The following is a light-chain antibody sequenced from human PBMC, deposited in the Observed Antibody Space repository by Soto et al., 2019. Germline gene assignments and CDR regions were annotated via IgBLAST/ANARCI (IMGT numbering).Light chain of an antibody. CDR1: QSVSIL. CDR2: GAS. V-gene: IGKV3-15*01. Sequence: EIVMTQSPATLSVSPGERATLCCRASQSVSILLAWYQQKPGQAPRLLIHGASTKATDMPGRFSGRGSGTEFTLTINNLQSEDFAVYYCQQYRNWPRTFGQGTKVDIK. J-gene: IGKJ1*01. CDR3: QQYRNWPRT.